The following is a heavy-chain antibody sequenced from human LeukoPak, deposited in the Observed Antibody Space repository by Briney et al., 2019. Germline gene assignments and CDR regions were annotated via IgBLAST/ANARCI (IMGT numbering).Heavy chain of an antibody. CDR2: FFHSGST. CDR1: GYSISSGYY. V-gene: IGHV4-38-2*02. CDR3: ARGDQYCPSTTCHRWYFDL. D-gene: IGHD2-2*01. Sequence: PSETLSLTCTVSGYSISSGYYWGCIRQPPGKGLEWIGNFFHSGSTYYNPSLKSRVTISVDTSKNQFSLKLSSVTAADTALYYCARGDQYCPSTTCHRWYFDLWGRGTLVTVSS. J-gene: IGHJ2*01.